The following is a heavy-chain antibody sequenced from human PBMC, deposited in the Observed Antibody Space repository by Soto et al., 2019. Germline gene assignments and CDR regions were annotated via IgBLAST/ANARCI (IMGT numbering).Heavy chain of an antibody. J-gene: IGHJ1*01. CDR2: IYYSGST. CDR3: ATGGYCSSGSCYSR. CDR1: GGSISSYY. D-gene: IGHD2-15*01. Sequence: SETLSLTCTVSGGSISSYYLSWIRQPPGKGLEWIGYIYYSGSTNYNPSLKSRVTISVDTSKNQFSLRLTSVTAADTAVYYCATGGYCSSGSCYSRWGQGTLVTVSS. V-gene: IGHV4-59*08.